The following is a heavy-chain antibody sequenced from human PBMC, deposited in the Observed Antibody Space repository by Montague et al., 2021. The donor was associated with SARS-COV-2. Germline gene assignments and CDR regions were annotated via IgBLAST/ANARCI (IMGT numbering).Heavy chain of an antibody. V-gene: IGHV4-34*01. Sequence: SETLSLTCAVYGRSFSGYYWSWIRQPPGKGLEWIGEINQSGSTXXXPSXXXRVTLSVDTSKKQFSLKLSSLTAADTAVYYCARVAGGYYHDSSAYFDYWGQGSLVTVSS. D-gene: IGHD3-22*01. CDR3: ARVAGGYYHDSSAYFDY. CDR1: GRSFSGYY. J-gene: IGHJ4*02. CDR2: INQSGST.